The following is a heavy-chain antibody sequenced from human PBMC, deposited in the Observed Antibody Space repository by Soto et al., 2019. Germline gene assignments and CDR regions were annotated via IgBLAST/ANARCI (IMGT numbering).Heavy chain of an antibody. J-gene: IGHJ4*02. CDR1: GGSISSSSYY. D-gene: IGHD1-7*01. CDR3: ARHAGITGTISPQGPAENDY. Sequence: QLQLQESGPGLVKPSETLSLTCTVSGGSISSSSYYWGWIRQPPGKGLEGIGSIYYSGSTYYNPSLKSRVTISVDTSKNQFSLKPSSVTAADTAVYYCARHAGITGTISPQGPAENDYWGQGTLVTVSS. V-gene: IGHV4-39*01. CDR2: IYYSGST.